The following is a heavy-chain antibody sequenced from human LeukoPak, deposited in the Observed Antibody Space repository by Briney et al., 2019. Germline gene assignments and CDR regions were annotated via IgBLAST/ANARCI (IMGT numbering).Heavy chain of an antibody. CDR1: GGSISSSSYY. J-gene: IGHJ4*02. CDR3: ARVRGLRSPFDY. D-gene: IGHD5-12*01. V-gene: IGHV4-39*07. Sequence: SETLSLTCTVSGGSISSSSYYWGWIRQPPGKGLERIGSIYYSGSTYYNPSLKSRVTISVDTSKNQFSLKLSSVTAADTAVYYCARVRGLRSPFDYWGQGTLVTVSS. CDR2: IYYSGST.